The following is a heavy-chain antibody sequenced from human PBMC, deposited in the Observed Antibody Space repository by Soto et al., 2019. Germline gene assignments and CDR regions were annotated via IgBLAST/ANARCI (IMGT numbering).Heavy chain of an antibody. V-gene: IGHV1-2*04. Sequence: ASVKVSCKASGYTFTGYYMHWVRQAPGQGLEWMGWINPNSGGTNYAQKFQGWVTMTRDTSISTAYMELSRLRSDDTAVYYCARGSAPGYDYYYYMDVWGKGTTVTVSS. CDR3: ARGSAPGYDYYYYMDV. J-gene: IGHJ6*03. D-gene: IGHD3-10*01. CDR2: INPNSGGT. CDR1: GYTFTGYY.